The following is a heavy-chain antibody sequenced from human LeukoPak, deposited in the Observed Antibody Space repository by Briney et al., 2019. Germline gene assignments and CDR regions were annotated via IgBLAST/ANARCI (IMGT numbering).Heavy chain of an antibody. V-gene: IGHV3-30*04. CDR1: GFTFSSYA. D-gene: IGHD6-13*01. Sequence: PGGSLRLSCAASGFTFSSYAMHWVRQVPGKGLEWVAVISYDGSNKYYADSVKGRFTISRDNSKNTLYLQMNSLRAEDTAVYYCARWYSSSWLGPDYWGQGTLVTVSS. CDR3: ARWYSSSWLGPDY. CDR2: ISYDGSNK. J-gene: IGHJ4*02.